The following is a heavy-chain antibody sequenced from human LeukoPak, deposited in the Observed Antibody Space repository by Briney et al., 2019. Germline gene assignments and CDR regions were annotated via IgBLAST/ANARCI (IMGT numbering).Heavy chain of an antibody. Sequence: PGGSLRLSCAASGFTFSTYSMNWVRQAPGKGLEWVSSISSGSSFIYYADSVKGRFTISRDNAKNSLFLQMNSLRAEDTAVYYCARESNGYFYWGQGTLVTVSS. V-gene: IGHV3-21*01. D-gene: IGHD3-22*01. CDR3: ARESNGYFY. CDR1: GFTFSTYS. J-gene: IGHJ4*02. CDR2: ISSGSSFI.